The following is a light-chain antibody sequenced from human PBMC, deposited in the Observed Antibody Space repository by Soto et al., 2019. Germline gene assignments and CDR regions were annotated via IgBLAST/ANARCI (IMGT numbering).Light chain of an antibody. J-gene: IGLJ1*01. Sequence: SALTQPAPVSGSPGQSITISRTWNRKEIGGYHVVSWYQQHPGKAPKLLIYEVTKRPSGVSNRFSGSKSGNTASLTISGLQAEDEADYYCCSYVSPTASYVFGTGTKVTVL. V-gene: IGLV2-23*02. CDR2: EVT. CDR1: RKEIGGYHV. CDR3: CSYVSPTASYV.